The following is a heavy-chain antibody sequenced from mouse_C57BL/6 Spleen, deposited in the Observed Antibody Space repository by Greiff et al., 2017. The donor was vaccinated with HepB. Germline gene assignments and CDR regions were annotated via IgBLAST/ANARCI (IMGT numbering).Heavy chain of an antibody. Sequence: EVQLQQSGPELVKPGASVKMSCKASGYTFTDYNMHWVKQSHGKSLEWIGYINPNNGGTSYNQKFKGKATLTVNKSSSTAYMELRSLTSEDSAVYYCARERTYYGSSYPFAYWGQGTLVTVSA. CDR2: INPNNGGT. V-gene: IGHV1-22*01. CDR3: ARERTYYGSSYPFAY. CDR1: GYTFTDYN. J-gene: IGHJ3*01. D-gene: IGHD1-1*01.